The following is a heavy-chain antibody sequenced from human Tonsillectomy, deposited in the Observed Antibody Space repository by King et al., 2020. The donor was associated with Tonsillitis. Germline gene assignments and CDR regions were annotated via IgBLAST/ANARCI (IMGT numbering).Heavy chain of an antibody. CDR2: MYTSGST. CDR3: ARDRDDYIWGSFGMDV. D-gene: IGHD3-16*01. J-gene: IGHJ6*02. CDR1: GDSIRSYY. V-gene: IGHV4-4*07. Sequence: VQLQESGPGLVKPSETLSLTCTVSGDSIRSYYWIWIRQPAGEGLEWTGRMYTSGSTNHNPSLKSRVTMSVDTSKNQFSLKRSSVTAADTAVYYCARDRDDYIWGSFGMDVWGQGTTVIVSS.